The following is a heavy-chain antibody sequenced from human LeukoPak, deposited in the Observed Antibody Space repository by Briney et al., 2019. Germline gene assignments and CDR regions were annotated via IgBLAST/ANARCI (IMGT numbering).Heavy chain of an antibody. V-gene: IGHV3-30*18. CDR2: ISYDGSNK. Sequence: HGGRRVLGKKLKWVAVISYDGSNKYYADSVKGRFTISRDNSKNTLYLQMNSLRAEDTAVYYCAKDGAGYEYFDYLGQGTRVTVSS. D-gene: IGHD5-12*01. CDR3: AKDGAGYEYFDY. J-gene: IGHJ4*02.